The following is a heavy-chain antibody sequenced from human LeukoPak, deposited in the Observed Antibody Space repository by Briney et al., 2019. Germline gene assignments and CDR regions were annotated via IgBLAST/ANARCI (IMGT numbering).Heavy chain of an antibody. V-gene: IGHV4-59*08. CDR3: ARIIAARPGGFDY. Sequence: SETLSLTCTVSGGSIRSYYWSWIRRSPGKGLEWIGFIHYSGSTNYNPSLKSRVTISVDTSMNQFSLKLNSMTAADTAVYYCARIIAARPGGFDYWGQGTLVTVSS. D-gene: IGHD6-6*01. J-gene: IGHJ4*02. CDR2: IHYSGST. CDR1: GGSIRSYY.